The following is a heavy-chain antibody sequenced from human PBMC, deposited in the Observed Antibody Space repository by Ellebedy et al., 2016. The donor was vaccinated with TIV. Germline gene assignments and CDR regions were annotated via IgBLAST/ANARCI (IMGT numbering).Heavy chain of an antibody. D-gene: IGHD4-23*01. V-gene: IGHV3-33*05. CDR3: AKGGYGGDFDY. CDR2: ISYDGSNK. CDR1: GFTFSSYG. J-gene: IGHJ4*02. Sequence: GESLKISXAASGFTFSSYGMHWVRQAPGKGLEWVAVISYDGSNKYYADSVKGRFTISRDNSKNTLYLQMNSLRAEDTAVYYCAKGGYGGDFDYWGQGTLVTVSS.